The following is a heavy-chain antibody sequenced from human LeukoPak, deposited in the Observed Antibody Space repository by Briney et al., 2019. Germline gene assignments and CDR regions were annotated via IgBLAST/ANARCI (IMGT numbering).Heavy chain of an antibody. V-gene: IGHV3-64*01. CDR3: ARAAIFGRENWFDP. Sequence: GGSLRLSCAASGFTFSGYVMHWVRQAPGKGLEYVSSITTNGGSTYYANSVKGRFTISRDNSKNTLYLQMGSLRREDTAVYYCARAAIFGRENWFDPWGQGTPVTVSS. D-gene: IGHD3-3*01. CDR2: ITTNGGST. J-gene: IGHJ5*02. CDR1: GFTFSGYV.